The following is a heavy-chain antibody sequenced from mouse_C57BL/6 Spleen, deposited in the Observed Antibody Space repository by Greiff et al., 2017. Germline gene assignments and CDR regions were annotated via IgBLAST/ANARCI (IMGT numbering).Heavy chain of an antibody. D-gene: IGHD2-5*01. Sequence: VPLPQPGAQLAKPGASVKLSCKASGYTFTSYWMHWVKQRPGQGLEWIGYINPSSGYTKYNQKFKDKATLTADKSSSTAYMQLSSLTYEDSAVYYCATHSNYDYCDYWGQGTTLTVSS. V-gene: IGHV1-7*01. CDR1: GYTFTSYW. CDR3: ATHSNYDYCDY. CDR2: INPSSGYT. J-gene: IGHJ2*01.